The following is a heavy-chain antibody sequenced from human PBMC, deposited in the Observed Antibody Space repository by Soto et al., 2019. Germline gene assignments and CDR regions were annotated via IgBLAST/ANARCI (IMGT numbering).Heavy chain of an antibody. J-gene: IGHJ3*02. CDR1: GDSVSSNSAA. V-gene: IGHV6-1*01. Sequence: QSPTLSLTCAISGDSVSSNSAAWNWIRQSPSRGLEWLGRTYYRSKWYNDYAVSVKSRITINPDTSKNQFSLQLNSVTPEDTAVYYCARDHGYCSGGSCYFMVAFDIWGQGTMVTVSS. CDR3: ARDHGYCSGGSCYFMVAFDI. CDR2: TYYRSKWYN. D-gene: IGHD2-15*01.